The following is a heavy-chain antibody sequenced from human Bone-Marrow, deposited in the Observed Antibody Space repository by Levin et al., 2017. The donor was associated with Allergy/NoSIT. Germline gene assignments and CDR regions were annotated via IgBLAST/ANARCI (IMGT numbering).Heavy chain of an antibody. CDR2: IYYRGST. J-gene: IGHJ4*02. Sequence: SETLSLTCTVSGSSINTYYWNWIRQPPGKGLEWVGYIYYRGSTNYNPSLKSRVTISVDTSKNQFSLKLSSVTAADTAVYYCARGTELSSGWGLGYWGQGSLVTVSS. CDR1: GSSINTYY. V-gene: IGHV4-59*01. D-gene: IGHD6-19*01. CDR3: ARGTELSSGWGLGY.